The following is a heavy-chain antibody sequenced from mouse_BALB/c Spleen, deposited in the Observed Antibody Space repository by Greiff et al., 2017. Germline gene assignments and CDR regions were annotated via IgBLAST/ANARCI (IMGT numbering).Heavy chain of an antibody. V-gene: IGHV1S127*01. CDR2: IDPSDSYT. J-gene: IGHJ4*01. CDR1: GYTFTSYW. CDR3: TRRGYGNYPYYAMDY. D-gene: IGHD2-1*01. Sequence: VQLQQPGAELVKPGASVKMSCKASGYTFTSYWMHWVQQRPGQGLEWLGVIDPSDSYTSYNQKFKGKATLTVDTSSSTAYMQLSSLTSEDSAVYYCTRRGYGNYPYYAMDYWGQGTSVTVSS.